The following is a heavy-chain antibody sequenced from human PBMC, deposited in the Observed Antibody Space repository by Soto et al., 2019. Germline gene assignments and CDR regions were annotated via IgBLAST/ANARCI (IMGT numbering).Heavy chain of an antibody. Sequence: PSETLSLTCTVSGGSVSSGSYYWSWIRQPPGKGRDWIGYIYYSGSTNYNPSLKSRVTISVDTSKNQFSLKLSSVTAADTAVYYCARAYDYDFWSGYYKSEWFDPWGQGTLVTVSS. D-gene: IGHD3-3*01. J-gene: IGHJ5*02. CDR1: GGSVSSGSYY. CDR2: IYYSGST. V-gene: IGHV4-61*01. CDR3: ARAYDYDFWSGYYKSEWFDP.